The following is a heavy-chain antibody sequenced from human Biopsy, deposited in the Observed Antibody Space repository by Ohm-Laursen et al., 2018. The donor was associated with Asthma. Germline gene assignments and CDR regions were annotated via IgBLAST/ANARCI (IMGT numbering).Heavy chain of an antibody. Sequence: SLRLSCAASGFSFSNFAIHWVRQAPGKGLEWVGVISRDASTQDYADSVKGRFTMARDNSKNTLDLQMNSLREEDTAVYYCVRDGTDDSFDIWGQGTVVSVSS. D-gene: IGHD1-1*01. CDR2: ISRDASTQ. CDR3: VRDGTDDSFDI. J-gene: IGHJ3*02. CDR1: GFSFSNFA. V-gene: IGHV3-30*01.